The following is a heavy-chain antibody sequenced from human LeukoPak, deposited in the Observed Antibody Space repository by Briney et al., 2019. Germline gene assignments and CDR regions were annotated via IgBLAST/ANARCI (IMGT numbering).Heavy chain of an antibody. CDR3: AKASFRGDSGSYDY. CDR1: GFTFSNYG. Sequence: GGSLRLSCAASGFTFSNYGMHWVRQAPGNRLEWVAFIRYDGSNIYYADSVKGRFTISRDNSKNTLYLQMNSLRAEDTAVYYCAKASFRGDSGSYDYWGQGTLVTVSS. J-gene: IGHJ4*02. D-gene: IGHD1-26*01. V-gene: IGHV3-30*02. CDR2: IRYDGSNI.